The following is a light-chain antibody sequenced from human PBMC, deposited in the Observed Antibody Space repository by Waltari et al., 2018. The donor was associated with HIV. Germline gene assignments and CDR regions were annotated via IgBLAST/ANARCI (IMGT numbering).Light chain of an antibody. CDR1: SSDVGSYNL. CDR3: NSYATGSAWV. J-gene: IGLJ3*02. Sequence: QSALTQPASVSGSPGQSITISCTGTSSDVGSYNLSSWYQQHPVKAPNLMIYEVTKRPSWVSNRFSGSKSGNTASLTISVLQAEDEADYYCNSYATGSAWVFGGGTKLTVL. V-gene: IGLV2-23*02. CDR2: EVT.